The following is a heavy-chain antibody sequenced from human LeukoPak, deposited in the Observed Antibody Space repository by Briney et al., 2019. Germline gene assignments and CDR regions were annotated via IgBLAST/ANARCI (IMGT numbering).Heavy chain of an antibody. CDR2: FDPEDGET. CDR1: GYTLTELS. D-gene: IGHD4-11*01. V-gene: IGHV1-24*01. Sequence: SVKVSCKVSGYTLTELSMHWVRQAPGKGLEWVGGFDPEDGETIYAQKFQGRVTMTEDTSTDTAYMELSSLRSEDTAVYYCATATVHYYYYTDAWGKGTTVTVSS. J-gene: IGHJ6*03. CDR3: ATATVHYYYYTDA.